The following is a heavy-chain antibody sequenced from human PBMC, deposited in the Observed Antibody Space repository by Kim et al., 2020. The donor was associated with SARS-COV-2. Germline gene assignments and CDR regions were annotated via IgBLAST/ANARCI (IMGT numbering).Heavy chain of an antibody. CDR3: ASVEDTAMGFDY. Sequence: GWSLRLSCAASGFTFSDYYMSWIRQAPGKGLEWVSYISSSSSYTNYADSVKGRFTISRDNAKNSLYLQMNSLRAEDTAVYYCASVEDTAMGFDYWGQGTLVTVSA. J-gene: IGHJ4*02. CDR1: GFTFSDYY. V-gene: IGHV3-11*03. D-gene: IGHD5-18*01. CDR2: ISSSSSYT.